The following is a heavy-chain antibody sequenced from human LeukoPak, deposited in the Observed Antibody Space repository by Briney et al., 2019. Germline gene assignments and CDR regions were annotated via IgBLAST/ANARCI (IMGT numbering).Heavy chain of an antibody. CDR2: INPNSGGT. V-gene: IGHV1-2*02. D-gene: IGHD4-17*01. CDR1: GGTFSSYA. J-gene: IGHJ4*02. Sequence: GASVKVSCKASGGTFSSYAISWVRQAPGQGLEWMGWINPNSGGTNYAQKFQGRVTMTRDTSISTAYMELSRLRSDDTAVYYCARAGNYGDYLDYWGQGTLVTVSS. CDR3: ARAGNYGDYLDY.